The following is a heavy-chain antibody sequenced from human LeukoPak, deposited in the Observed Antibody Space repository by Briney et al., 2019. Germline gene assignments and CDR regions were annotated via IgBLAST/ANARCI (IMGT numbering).Heavy chain of an antibody. J-gene: IGHJ4*02. V-gene: IGHV1-46*01. Sequence: ASVKVSCKASGYTFTSYYMHWVRQAPGQGLEWMGIINPSGGSTSYAQKFQGRVTMTRDTSTSTVYMELSSLRSEDTAVYYCARGFDIVVVVAATPLDYWGQGTLVTVSS. D-gene: IGHD2-15*01. CDR2: INPSGGST. CDR1: GYTFTSYY. CDR3: ARGFDIVVVVAATPLDY.